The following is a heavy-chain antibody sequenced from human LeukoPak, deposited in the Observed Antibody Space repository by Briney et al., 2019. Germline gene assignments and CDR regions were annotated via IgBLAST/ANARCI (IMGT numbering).Heavy chain of an antibody. V-gene: IGHV3-30*02. J-gene: IGHJ6*03. CDR2: IRYDGSNK. D-gene: IGHD3-10*01. CDR3: ARGPPYGSGSPNMDV. CDR1: GFTFSSYG. Sequence: PGGSLRLSCAASGFTFSSYGIHWVRQAPGKGLEWVAFIRYDGSNKYYADSVKGRFTISRDTSKNTLYLQMNSLRAEDTAVYYCARGPPYGSGSPNMDVWGKGTTVTVSS.